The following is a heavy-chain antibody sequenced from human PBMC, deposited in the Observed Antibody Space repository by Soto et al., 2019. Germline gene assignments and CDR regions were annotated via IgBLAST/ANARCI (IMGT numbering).Heavy chain of an antibody. CDR2: MNPNSGNT. V-gene: IGHV1-8*01. Sequence: VGSGKGSLKTSGYPFTSYDINWVRQATGQGLEWMGWMNPNSGNTGYAQKFQGRVTMTRNTSISTAYMELSSLRSEDTAVYYCARTRSIWQQLVRRRANWFDPWGQGTMVTVSS. CDR3: ARTRSIWQQLVRRRANWFDP. D-gene: IGHD6-13*01. J-gene: IGHJ5*02. CDR1: GYPFTSYD.